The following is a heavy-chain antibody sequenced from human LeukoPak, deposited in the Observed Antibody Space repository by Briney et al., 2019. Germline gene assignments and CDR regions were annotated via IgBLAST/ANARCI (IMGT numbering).Heavy chain of an antibody. CDR2: ISAYNGNT. V-gene: IGHV1-18*01. CDR3: ARVTMVRGVIFGGNWFDP. D-gene: IGHD3-10*01. CDR1: GYTFTSYG. J-gene: IGHJ5*02. Sequence: GASVKVSCKASGYTFTSYGISWVRQAPGQGLEWMGWISAYNGNTNYAQKLQGRVTMTTDTSTSTAYMELRSLRSDDTAVYYCARVTMVRGVIFGGNWFDPWGQRTLVTVSS.